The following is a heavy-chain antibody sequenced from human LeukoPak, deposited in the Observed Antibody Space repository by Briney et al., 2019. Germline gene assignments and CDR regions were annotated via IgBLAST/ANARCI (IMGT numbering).Heavy chain of an antibody. CDR2: ISPRGETT. J-gene: IGHJ4*02. CDR3: TRDPGGGYSPTWYEGLFKY. CDR1: GFLFRSYA. D-gene: IGHD5-18*01. Sequence: GGSLRLSCAASGFLFRSYAMTWVSQPPGKVRHWVAAISPRGETTYYADSVRGRFTVSRDNSNDILFLQVNNLRAEDTAVYFCTRDPGGGYSPTWYEGLFKYWGQGTLLSVYS. V-gene: IGHV3-23*01.